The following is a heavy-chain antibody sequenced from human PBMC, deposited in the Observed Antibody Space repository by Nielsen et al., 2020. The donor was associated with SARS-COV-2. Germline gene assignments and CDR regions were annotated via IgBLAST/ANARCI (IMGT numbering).Heavy chain of an antibody. CDR3: ARDAYGDLIYGMDV. Sequence: GGSLRLSCTASGFSFMTYNMHWVRQAPGKGLEWVAAILHYGGNVYHADSVKGRFTISRDNSRNTLYLQMNTLRPEDTAVYSCARDAYGDLIYGMDVWGRGTMVTVSS. D-gene: IGHD4-17*01. CDR1: GFSFMTYN. V-gene: IGHV3-30*04. CDR2: ILHYGGNV. J-gene: IGHJ6*02.